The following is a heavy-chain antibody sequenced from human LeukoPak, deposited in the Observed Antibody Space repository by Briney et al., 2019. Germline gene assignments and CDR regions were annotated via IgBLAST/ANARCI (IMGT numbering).Heavy chain of an antibody. D-gene: IGHD3-10*01. V-gene: IGHV4-39*02. CDR3: ARHRGRYYDSGSYYYFDY. J-gene: IGHJ4*02. CDR1: GGSISSSGYY. Sequence: SETLSLTCTVSGGSISSSGYYWGWIRQPPGKGLEWVGSVYYTGSTFYNPSLKSRVTTSVDTSKNHFSLNLSSGTAADTAVYYCARHRGRYYDSGSYYYFDYWGQGTLVTVSS. CDR2: VYYTGST.